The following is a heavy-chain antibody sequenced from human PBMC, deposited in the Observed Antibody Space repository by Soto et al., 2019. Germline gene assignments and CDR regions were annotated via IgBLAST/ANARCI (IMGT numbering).Heavy chain of an antibody. V-gene: IGHV3-33*01. Sequence: GGSLRLSCAVSGFSFRTYGFHGVRQPPGKGLQWVAVISPKGHSDSVEGRFTISRDNSKDTLYLQMNNSRVEDTAVYYCARDDAFANENAFDLWGQGTKVTVSS. D-gene: IGHD1-1*01. J-gene: IGHJ3*01. CDR3: ARDDAFANENAFDL. CDR1: GFSFRTYG. CDR2: ISPK.